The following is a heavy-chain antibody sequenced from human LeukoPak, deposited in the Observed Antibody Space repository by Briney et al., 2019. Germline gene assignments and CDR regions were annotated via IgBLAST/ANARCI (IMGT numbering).Heavy chain of an antibody. Sequence: ASVKVSCKASGYAFTDYYMHWVRQAPGQGFEWMGWINPNDGDTNYAQKFQGRVTMTRDTSISTAHMEVSRLRSDDTAVYYCARANLLYCSSSTCLFDYWGQGTLVTVSS. D-gene: IGHD2-2*01. V-gene: IGHV1-2*02. CDR3: ARANLLYCSSSTCLFDY. CDR1: GYAFTDYY. CDR2: INPNDGDT. J-gene: IGHJ4*01.